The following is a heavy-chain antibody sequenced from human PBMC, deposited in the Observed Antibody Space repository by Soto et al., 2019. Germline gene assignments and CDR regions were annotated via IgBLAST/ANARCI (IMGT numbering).Heavy chain of an antibody. Sequence: PGESLKISCKGSGYSFTSYWIGWVRQMPGKGLEWMGIIYPGDSDTRYSPSFQGQVTISADKSISTAYLQWSSLKASHTAMYYCARRIVVVPAAHDAFDIWGQGTMVTVSS. D-gene: IGHD2-2*01. V-gene: IGHV5-51*01. CDR2: IYPGDSDT. CDR3: ARRIVVVPAAHDAFDI. CDR1: GYSFTSYW. J-gene: IGHJ3*02.